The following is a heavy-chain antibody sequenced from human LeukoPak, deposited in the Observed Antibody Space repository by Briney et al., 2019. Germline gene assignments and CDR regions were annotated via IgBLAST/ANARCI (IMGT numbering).Heavy chain of an antibody. CDR3: ARGHRGSSWSFDY. Sequence: PSETLSLTCAVYGGSFSGYYWGWIRQPPGKGLEWIGEINHSGSTNYNPSLKSRVTISVDTSKNQFSLKLSSVTAADTAVYYCARGHRGSSWSFDYWGQGTLVTVSS. D-gene: IGHD6-13*01. CDR2: INHSGST. CDR1: GGSFSGYY. J-gene: IGHJ4*02. V-gene: IGHV4-34*01.